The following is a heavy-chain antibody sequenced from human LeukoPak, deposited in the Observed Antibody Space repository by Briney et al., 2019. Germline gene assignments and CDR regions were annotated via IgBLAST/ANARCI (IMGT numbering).Heavy chain of an antibody. Sequence: SETLSLTCTVSGGSISSGSYYWSWIRQPAGKGLEWIGRIYTSGSTNYNPSLKSRVTISVDTSKNQFSLKLSSVTAADTAVYYCARFGGASGYYEGTFDYWGQGTLVTVSS. CDR3: ARFGGASGYYEGTFDY. D-gene: IGHD3-22*01. CDR2: IYTSGST. CDR1: GGSISSGSYY. V-gene: IGHV4-61*02. J-gene: IGHJ4*02.